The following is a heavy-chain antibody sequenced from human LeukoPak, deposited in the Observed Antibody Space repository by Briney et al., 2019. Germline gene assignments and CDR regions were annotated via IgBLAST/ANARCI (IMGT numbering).Heavy chain of an antibody. CDR2: ISDDGSSK. CDR3: AKDRGWCFDL. V-gene: IGHV3-30*18. CDR1: GFTLSSYG. Sequence: PGGSLRLSCVASGFTLSSYGMHWVRQAPGKGLEWVAFISDDGSSKYYADSVKGRFTISRDNSKDTLYVQTNSLRAEDTAIYHCAKDRGWCFDLWGRGTLVTVSS. J-gene: IGHJ2*01.